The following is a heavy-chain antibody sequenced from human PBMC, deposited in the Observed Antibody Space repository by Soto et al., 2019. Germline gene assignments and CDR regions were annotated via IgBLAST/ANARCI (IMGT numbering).Heavy chain of an antibody. CDR2: IDPSDSYT. D-gene: IGHD2-15*01. J-gene: IGHJ6*02. V-gene: IGHV5-10-1*01. Sequence: GESLKISCKGSGYSFTSYWISWVRQMPGKGLEWMGRIDPSDSYTNYSQSFQGHVTISADKSISTAYLQWSSLKASDTAMYYCARHTSYCSGGSCYSGYYYYGMDVWGQGTTVTVSS. CDR3: ARHTSYCSGGSCYSGYYYYGMDV. CDR1: GYSFTSYW.